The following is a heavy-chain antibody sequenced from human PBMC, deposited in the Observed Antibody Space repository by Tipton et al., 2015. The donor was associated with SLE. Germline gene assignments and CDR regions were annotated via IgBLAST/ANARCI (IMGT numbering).Heavy chain of an antibody. CDR1: GYTFTSYG. V-gene: IGHV1-18*01. CDR2: ISTYNGNT. J-gene: IGHJ6*02. CDR3: AREVYSGSYYYYYGMDV. D-gene: IGHD3-10*01. Sequence: QLVQSGAEVKKPGASVKVSCKASGYTFTSYGISWVRQAPGQGLEWMGWISTYNGNTHYAQNLQGRVTMTTYTSTSTAYMELRSLRSDDTAVHYCAREVYSGSYYYYYGMDVWGQGTTVTISS.